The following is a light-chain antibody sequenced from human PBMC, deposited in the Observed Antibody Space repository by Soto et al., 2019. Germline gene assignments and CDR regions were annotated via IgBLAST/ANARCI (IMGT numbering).Light chain of an antibody. V-gene: IGLV1-51*01. J-gene: IGLJ1*01. CDR3: SSYTSGRDVYV. CDR2: DNN. CDR1: SSNIGNNY. Sequence: QSVLTQPPSVSAAPGQKVTISCSGSSSNIGNNYVSWYQQLPGTAPKLLIYDNNKRPSGIPDRFSGSKSGTSATLGITGLQTGDEADYYCSSYTSGRDVYVFGGGTKVTVL.